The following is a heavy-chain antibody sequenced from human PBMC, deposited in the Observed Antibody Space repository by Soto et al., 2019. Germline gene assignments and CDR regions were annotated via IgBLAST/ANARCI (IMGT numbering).Heavy chain of an antibody. J-gene: IGHJ5*02. CDR3: AADPHYSNYDNWFDP. CDR1: GFTFTSSA. V-gene: IGHV1-58*02. Sequence: GASVKVSCKASGFTFTSSAMQWVRQARGQRHEGIGWIVVGSGNTNYAQKFQERVTITRDMSTSTAYMELSSLRSEDTAVYYCAADPHYSNYDNWFDPWGQGTLVTVSS. D-gene: IGHD4-4*01. CDR2: IVVGSGNT.